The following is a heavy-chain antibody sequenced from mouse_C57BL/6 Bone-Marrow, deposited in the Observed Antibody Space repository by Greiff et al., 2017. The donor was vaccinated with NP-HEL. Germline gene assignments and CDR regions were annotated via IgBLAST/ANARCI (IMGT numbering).Heavy chain of an antibody. D-gene: IGHD1-1*01. J-gene: IGHJ2*01. CDR3: ARGGLLLRYPYYFDY. CDR2: ISYDGSN. CDR1: GYSITSGYY. Sequence: EVQLQQSGPGLVKPSQSLSLTCSVTGYSITSGYYWNWIRQFPGNKLEWMGYISYDGSNNYNPSLKNRISITRDTSKNQFFLKLNSVTTEDTATYYCARGGLLLRYPYYFDYWGQGTTLTVSS. V-gene: IGHV3-6*01.